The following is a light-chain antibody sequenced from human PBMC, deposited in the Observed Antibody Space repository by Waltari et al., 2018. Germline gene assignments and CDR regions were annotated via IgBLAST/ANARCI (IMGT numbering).Light chain of an antibody. V-gene: IGLV3-27*01. CDR1: VLAKKS. CDR2: KDS. J-gene: IGLJ2*01. Sequence: SYDLTQPSSVSVSPGQTATITCSGDVLAKKSGRWFKKKPGQAPLLVIYKDSQRPSGIPERLSGTTSGTTITLTISGAQAEDEADYYCYSAADNKMIFGGGTKLTVL. CDR3: YSAADNKMI.